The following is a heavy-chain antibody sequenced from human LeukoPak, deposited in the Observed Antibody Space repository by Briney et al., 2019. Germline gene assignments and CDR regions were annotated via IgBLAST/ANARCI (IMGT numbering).Heavy chain of an antibody. CDR1: GYTFTGYY. J-gene: IGHJ4*02. Sequence: GASVKVSCKASGYTFTGYYMHWLRQAPGQGLEWMGWINPNSGGTNYAQKFQGRVTMTRDTSISTAYMELSRLRSDDTAVYYCAWLLGYCSSTSCYTGGYYWGQGTLVTVSS. CDR3: AWLLGYCSSTSCYTGGYY. V-gene: IGHV1-2*02. CDR2: INPNSGGT. D-gene: IGHD2-2*02.